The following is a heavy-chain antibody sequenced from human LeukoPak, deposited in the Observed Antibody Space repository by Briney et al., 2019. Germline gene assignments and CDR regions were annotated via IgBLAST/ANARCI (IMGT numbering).Heavy chain of an antibody. CDR2: ISSSSSYI. D-gene: IGHD3-9*01. V-gene: IGHV3-21*01. CDR1: GFTFSSYS. J-gene: IGHJ3*02. Sequence: GGSLRLSCAASGFTFSSYSMNWVRQAPGKGLEWVSSISSSSSYIYYADSVKGRFTISRDNAKNSLYLQMSSLRAEDTAVYYCARGGELRYFDWLLWDIWGQGTMVTVSS. CDR3: ARGGELRYFDWLLWDI.